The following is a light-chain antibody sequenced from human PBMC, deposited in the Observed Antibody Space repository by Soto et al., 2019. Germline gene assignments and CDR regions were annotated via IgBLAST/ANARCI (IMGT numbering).Light chain of an antibody. J-gene: IGKJ5*01. CDR3: QQYDNLPPPLT. CDR2: DAS. CDR1: QDISNC. V-gene: IGKV1-33*01. Sequence: DIQMTQSPSSLSASVGDRVTITCQASQDISNCLNWYQQKPGKAPELLIYDASNLETGVPSRFSGSGSGTDFNFTISSMQPEYIATYYCQQYDNLPPPLTFGQGTRLEIK.